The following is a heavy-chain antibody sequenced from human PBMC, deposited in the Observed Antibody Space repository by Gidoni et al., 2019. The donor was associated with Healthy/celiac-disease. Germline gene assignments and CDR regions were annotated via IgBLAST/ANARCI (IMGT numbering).Heavy chain of an antibody. CDR1: GLTFSSYA. CDR3: AKEGGSWNY. D-gene: IGHD3-16*01. J-gene: IGHJ4*02. V-gene: IGHV3-23*01. CDR2: ISGSGGST. Sequence: EVQRLESGGGLVQPGGLLRLSCAASGLTFSSYAMCWVRQATGKGLEWVAAISGSGGSTCYADSVKGRFTISRDNSKNTLYLQMNSLRAEDTAVYYCAKEGGSWNYWGQGTLVTVSS.